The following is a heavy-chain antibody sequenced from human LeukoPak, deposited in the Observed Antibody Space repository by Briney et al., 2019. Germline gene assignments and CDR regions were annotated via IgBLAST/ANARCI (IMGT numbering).Heavy chain of an antibody. CDR1: GFTFSSYG. Sequence: GGSLRLSCAASGFTFSSYGMHWVRQAPGKGLEWVAVIWYDGSNKYYADSVKGRFTISRDNSKNTLYLQMNSLRAEDTAEYYCARAVSTNYYYYYYMDVWGKGTTVTVSS. CDR2: IWYDGSNK. CDR3: ARAVSTNYYYYYYMDV. J-gene: IGHJ6*03. V-gene: IGHV3-33*01. D-gene: IGHD2-8*01.